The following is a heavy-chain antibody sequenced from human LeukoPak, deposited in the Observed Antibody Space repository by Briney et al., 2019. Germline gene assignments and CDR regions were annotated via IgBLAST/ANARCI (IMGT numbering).Heavy chain of an antibody. J-gene: IGHJ6*02. CDR1: GGSINSYY. V-gene: IGHV4-59*01. CDR3: ARDRPVTTSTYYYVMDV. Sequence: PSETLSLTCTVSGGSINSYYWSWIRQPPGKGLEWIGYIYYTGSTNYNPSLESRVTISVDTSKNQFSLNLSSVTAADTAVYFCARDRPVTTSTYYYVMDVWGQGTTVTVSS. CDR2: IYYTGST. D-gene: IGHD4-17*01.